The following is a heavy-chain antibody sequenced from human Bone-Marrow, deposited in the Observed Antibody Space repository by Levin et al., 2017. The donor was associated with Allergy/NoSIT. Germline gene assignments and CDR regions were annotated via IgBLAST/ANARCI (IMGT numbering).Heavy chain of an antibody. Sequence: GGSLRLSCAASEFIFSDYVMHWVRQAPGKGLDWVATISYDAVNVYYADSVRGRFTISRDNSKSTVYLQMNILRSEDTAVYYCARGEATSGYYYLDSWGQGTLVSVSS. J-gene: IGHJ4*02. CDR3: ARGEATSGYYYLDS. V-gene: IGHV3-30-3*01. D-gene: IGHD5-12*01. CDR2: ISYDAVNV. CDR1: EFIFSDYV.